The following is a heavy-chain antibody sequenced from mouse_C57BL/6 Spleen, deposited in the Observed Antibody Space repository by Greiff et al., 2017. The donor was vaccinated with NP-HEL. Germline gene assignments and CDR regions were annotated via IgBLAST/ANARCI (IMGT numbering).Heavy chain of an antibody. D-gene: IGHD1-3*01. Sequence: VQLQQSGLGLVAPSQSLSITCTVSGFSFTSYGVHWVRQPPGKGLEWLGVIWAGGSTNYNSALMSRLSISKDNSKSQVFLKMNSLQTEDTAMYYCAILEDIWSQCTRLTVSS. CDR2: IWAGGST. V-gene: IGHV2-9*02. CDR1: GFSFTSYG. J-gene: IGHJ2*03. CDR3: AILEDI.